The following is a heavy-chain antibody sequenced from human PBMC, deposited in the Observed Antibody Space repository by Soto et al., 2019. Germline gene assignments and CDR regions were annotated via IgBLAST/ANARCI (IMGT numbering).Heavy chain of an antibody. CDR2: IIPILVIA. V-gene: IGHV1-69*08. J-gene: IGHJ4*02. CDR1: GGTFSSYT. Sequence: QVQLVQSGAEVKKPGSSVKVACKASGGTFSSYTISWLRQAPGQGLAWMGRIIPILVIANYAQKFQCRVTITADKSTSTAYMELSRMRSEDTAVYYCARDWGCSSTSGGQLFDYWGQGTLVAVSS. CDR3: ARDWGCSSTSGGQLFDY. D-gene: IGHD2-2*01.